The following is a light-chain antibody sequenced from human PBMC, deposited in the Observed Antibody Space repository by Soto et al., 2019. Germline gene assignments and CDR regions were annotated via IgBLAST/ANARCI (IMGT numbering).Light chain of an antibody. V-gene: IGLV1-40*01. CDR3: QSYDNRLSASV. CDR1: SSNIGAGYD. CDR2: TNN. J-gene: IGLJ1*01. Sequence: QSVLTQPPSVSGAPGQRVTISCTGSSSNIGAGYDVHWYLQLPGTAPKLLVYTNNNRPSGVPDRFSGCKSGTSASLAITGLQAEDEADYYCQSYDNRLSASVFGTGTKLTVL.